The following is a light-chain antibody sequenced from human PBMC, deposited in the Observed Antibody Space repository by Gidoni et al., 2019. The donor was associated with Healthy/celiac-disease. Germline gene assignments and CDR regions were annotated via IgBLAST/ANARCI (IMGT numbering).Light chain of an antibody. Sequence: EIVFTQSPATLSLSPGERATLSCRASQSVRSYLAWYQQKPGQAPGLLIYDASNRATGIPARFSGSGSGTDFTLTISSLEPEDFAVYYCQQRSNWLWTFGQGTKVEIK. CDR1: QSVRSY. CDR3: QQRSNWLWT. J-gene: IGKJ1*01. CDR2: DAS. V-gene: IGKV3-11*01.